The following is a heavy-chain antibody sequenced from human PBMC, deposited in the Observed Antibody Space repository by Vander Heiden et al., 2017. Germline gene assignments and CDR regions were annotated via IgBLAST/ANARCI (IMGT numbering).Heavy chain of an antibody. V-gene: IGHV3-53*01. CDR2: IYPGGNT. D-gene: IGHD4-4*01. J-gene: IGHJ6*02. CDR1: GFSVSTNY. CDR3: ARDTDHYGMNV. Sequence: VHLVESGGGLIRPGGSLRLSCVAPGFSVSTNYMSWVRQAPGKGLECVSVIYPGGNTFYADSVMGRFTVSRDTSRNTLYLQMNSLKVEDTAMYYCARDTDHYGMNVWGQGTTVTVSS.